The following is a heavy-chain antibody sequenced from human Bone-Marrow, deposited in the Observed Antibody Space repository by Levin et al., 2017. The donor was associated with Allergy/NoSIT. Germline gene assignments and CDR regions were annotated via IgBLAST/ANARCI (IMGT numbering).Heavy chain of an antibody. D-gene: IGHD3-3*01. CDR3: AKWDLEADNKTFDY. CDR2: ISWNSGSI. V-gene: IGHV3-9*01. J-gene: IGHJ4*02. Sequence: QAGGSLRLSCAASGFTFDDYAMHWVRQAPGKGLEWVSGISWNSGSIGYADSVKGRFTISRDNAKNSLYLQMNSLRAEDTALYYCAKWDLEADNKTFDYWGQGTLVTVSS. CDR1: GFTFDDYA.